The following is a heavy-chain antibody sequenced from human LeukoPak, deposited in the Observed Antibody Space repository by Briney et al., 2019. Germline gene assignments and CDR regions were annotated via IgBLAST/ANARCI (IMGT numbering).Heavy chain of an antibody. V-gene: IGHV3-9*01. CDR3: AKELLSGPGAFDI. Sequence: GGSLRLSCAASGFTFDDYAMHWVRQAPGKGLEWVSGISWNSGGIGYADSVKGRFTISRDNAKNSLYLQMNSLRAEDTALYYCAKELLSGPGAFDIWGQGTMVTVSS. CDR1: GFTFDDYA. J-gene: IGHJ3*02. D-gene: IGHD2-21*01. CDR2: ISWNSGGI.